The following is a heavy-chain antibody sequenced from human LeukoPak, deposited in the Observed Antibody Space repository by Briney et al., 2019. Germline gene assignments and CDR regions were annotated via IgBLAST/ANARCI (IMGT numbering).Heavy chain of an antibody. D-gene: IGHD1-7*01. Sequence: GGSLRLSCAASGFTVSSNYMSWVRQAPGKGLEWVSAISGSGGSTYYADSVKGRFTISRDNSKNTLYLQMDSLRAEDTAVYYCAIVTGTLDYWGQGTLVTVSS. CDR3: AIVTGTLDY. V-gene: IGHV3-23*01. CDR2: ISGSGGST. J-gene: IGHJ4*02. CDR1: GFTVSSNY.